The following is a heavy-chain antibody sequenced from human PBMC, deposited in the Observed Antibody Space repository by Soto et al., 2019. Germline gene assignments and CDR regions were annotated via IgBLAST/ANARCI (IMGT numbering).Heavy chain of an antibody. CDR1: GGTFSSYT. CDR2: IIPILGIA. J-gene: IGHJ1*01. CDR3: ATTVRDYGDSAEYFQH. V-gene: IGHV1-69*02. Sequence: QVQLVQSGAEVKKPGSSVKVSCKASGGTFSSYTISWVRQAPRQGLEWMGRIIPILGIANYAQKFQGRVTITADKSTSTAYMELSSLRSEDTAVSSCATTVRDYGDSAEYFQHWGQGTLVTVSS. D-gene: IGHD4-17*01.